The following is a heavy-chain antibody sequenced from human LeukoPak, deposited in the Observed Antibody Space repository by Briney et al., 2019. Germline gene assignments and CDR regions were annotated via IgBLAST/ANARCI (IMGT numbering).Heavy chain of an antibody. Sequence: SETLSLTCAVSGGSISSGGYSWSWIRQPPGKGLEWIGYIYYSGSTYYNPSLKSRVTISVDTSKNQFSLKLSSVTAADTAVYYCASGKTYSSSSPHNDAFDIWGQGTMVTVSS. CDR1: GGSISSGGYS. CDR3: ASGKTYSSSSPHNDAFDI. D-gene: IGHD6-6*01. CDR2: IYYSGST. V-gene: IGHV4-30-4*07. J-gene: IGHJ3*02.